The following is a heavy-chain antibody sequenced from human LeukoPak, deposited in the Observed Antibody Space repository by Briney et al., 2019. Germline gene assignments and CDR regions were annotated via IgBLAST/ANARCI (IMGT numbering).Heavy chain of an antibody. J-gene: IGHJ4*02. CDR2: INPSGGST. CDR1: GYTFTSYY. D-gene: IGHD1-26*01. CDR3: ATQARWELLLEYYFDY. Sequence: ASVKVSCKASGYTFTSYYMHWVRQAPGQGLEWMGIINPSGGSTSYAQKFQGRVTMTEDTSTDTAYMELSSLRSEDTAVYYCATQARWELLLEYYFDYWGQGTLVTVSS. V-gene: IGHV1-46*01.